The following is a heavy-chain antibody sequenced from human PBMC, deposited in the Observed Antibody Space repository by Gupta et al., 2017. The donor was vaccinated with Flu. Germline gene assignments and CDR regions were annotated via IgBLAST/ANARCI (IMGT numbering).Heavy chain of an antibody. J-gene: IGHJ5*02. CDR2: LYYTGST. CDR3: AKTGRTSWFDP. D-gene: IGHD3-9*01. CDR1: SFSNGENY. Sequence: SFSNGENYWTWIRQPPGKGLEWIGSLYYTGSTYYNPSLKNRVTISVDTSKNQFSLKLNSVTAADTAVYYCAKTGRTSWFDPWGQGSLVTVSS. V-gene: IGHV4-30-4*01.